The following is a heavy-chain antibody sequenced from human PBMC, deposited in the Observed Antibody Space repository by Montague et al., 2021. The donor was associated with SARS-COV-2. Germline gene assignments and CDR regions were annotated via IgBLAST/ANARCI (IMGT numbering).Heavy chain of an antibody. Sequence: SLRLSCAASGFTVSSNYMSWVRQAPGKGLEWVSVIYSGGSTNYADSVKGRFTISRDTSKNKLYLQMNSLRAEDTAVYYCARDPNQYDILTGSYRGYYAFDIWGQGTMVTVSS. CDR3: ARDPNQYDILTGSYRGYYAFDI. J-gene: IGHJ3*02. CDR1: GFTVSSNY. D-gene: IGHD3-9*01. CDR2: IYSGGST. V-gene: IGHV3-66*01.